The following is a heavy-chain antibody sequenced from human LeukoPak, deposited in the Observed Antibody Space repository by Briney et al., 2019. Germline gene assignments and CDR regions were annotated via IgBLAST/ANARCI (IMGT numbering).Heavy chain of an antibody. V-gene: IGHV3-30*18. Sequence: GGSLRLSCAASGFTFSSYGMHWVRQAPGKGLEWVAVISYDGSNKYYADSVKGRFTISRDNSKNTLYLQMNSLRAEDTAVYYRAKDGISSSWFAYADYWGQGTLVTVSS. CDR1: GFTFSSYG. J-gene: IGHJ4*02. CDR2: ISYDGSNK. CDR3: AKDGISSSWFAYADY. D-gene: IGHD6-13*01.